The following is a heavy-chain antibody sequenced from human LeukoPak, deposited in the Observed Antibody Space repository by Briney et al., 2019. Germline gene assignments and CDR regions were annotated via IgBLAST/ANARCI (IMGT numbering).Heavy chain of an antibody. J-gene: IGHJ5*02. D-gene: IGHD5-24*01. Sequence: GGSLRLSCTASGLTFGDYAMTWVRQAPGKGLEWVGFIRNKAYGGTTEYAASVKGRFTISRDDSKSIAYLQMNSLKTEGTAVYYCTSTNPVHSWFDPWGQGTLVTVSS. CDR1: GLTFGDYA. CDR3: TSTNPVHSWFDP. CDR2: IRNKAYGGTT. V-gene: IGHV3-49*04.